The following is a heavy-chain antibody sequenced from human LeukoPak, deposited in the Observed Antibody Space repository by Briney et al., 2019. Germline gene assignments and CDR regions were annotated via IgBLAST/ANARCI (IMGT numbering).Heavy chain of an antibody. Sequence: GGSLRLSCAASGFTFSNAWMTWVRQAPGKGLEGVGRIKSKTDAGTTDYPAPVKGRFTISRDDSKNTLYLQMNSLKTKDTAVYYCTKTLYYGSGSPFDYWGQGTLVTVSS. CDR2: IKSKTDAGTT. CDR3: TKTLYYGSGSPFDY. CDR1: GFTFSNAW. D-gene: IGHD3-10*01. V-gene: IGHV3-15*01. J-gene: IGHJ4*02.